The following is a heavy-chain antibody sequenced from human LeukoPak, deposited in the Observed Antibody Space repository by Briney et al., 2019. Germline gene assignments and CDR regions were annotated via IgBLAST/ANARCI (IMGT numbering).Heavy chain of an antibody. CDR2: INPNGGST. V-gene: IGHV1-46*01. D-gene: IGHD3-9*01. CDR1: GYTFTSYY. CDR3: ARGTGYFETGMVKYKYYGMDV. Sequence: ASVKVSCKASGYTFTSYYIHRVRQAPGQGLEWMGIINPNGGSTSYRQRFQGRVTMNRDTSTNIVYMELSSLISEDTAAYYCARGTGYFETGMVKYKYYGMDVWGQGTMVTVSS. J-gene: IGHJ6*02.